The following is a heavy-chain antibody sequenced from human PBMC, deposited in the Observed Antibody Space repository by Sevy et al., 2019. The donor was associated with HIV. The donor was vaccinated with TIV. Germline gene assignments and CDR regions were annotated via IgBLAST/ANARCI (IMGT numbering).Heavy chain of an antibody. CDR2: INPNSGDT. J-gene: IGHJ4*02. CDR3: ARPDIVKGFDS. CDR1: GYTFIGFY. D-gene: IGHD2-15*01. Sequence: ASVKVSCKASGYTFIGFYIHWVRQAPGQGLEWMGWINPNSGDTDYAQKFQGRATMTRDTSATTAYMELNRLRSYDTDGYFWARPDIVKGFDSWGWGTLVTVSS. V-gene: IGHV1-2*02.